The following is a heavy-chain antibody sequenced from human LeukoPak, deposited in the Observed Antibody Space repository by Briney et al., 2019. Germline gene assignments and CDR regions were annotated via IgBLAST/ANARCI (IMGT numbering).Heavy chain of an antibody. J-gene: IGHJ4*02. CDR1: GFTVSSNY. CDR3: AREVVTMVRGVGYFDY. D-gene: IGHD3-10*01. CDR2: IYSGGST. V-gene: IGHV3-66*01. Sequence: PGGSLRLSCAASGFTVSSNYMSWVRQAPGKGLEWVSVIYSGGSTYYADSVKGRFTISRDNSKNTLYLQMNSLRAEDTAVYYCAREVVTMVRGVGYFDYWGQGTLVTVSS.